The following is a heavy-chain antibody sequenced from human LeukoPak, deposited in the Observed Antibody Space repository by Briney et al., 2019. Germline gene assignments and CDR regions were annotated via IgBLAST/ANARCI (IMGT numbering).Heavy chain of an antibody. CDR2: INPNSGGT. D-gene: IGHD2-2*01. CDR3: ATLVPAAATTVGV. Sequence: ASVKVSCKASGYTFTGYYMHWVRQAPGQGLEWMGWINPNSGGTNYAQKFQGWVTMTRDTSISTAYMELSRLRSDDTAVYYCATLVPAAATTVGVWGQGTMVTVSS. CDR1: GYTFTGYY. J-gene: IGHJ3*01. V-gene: IGHV1-2*04.